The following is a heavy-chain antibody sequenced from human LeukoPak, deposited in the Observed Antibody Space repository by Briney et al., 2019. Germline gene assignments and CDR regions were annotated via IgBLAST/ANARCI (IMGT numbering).Heavy chain of an antibody. D-gene: IGHD1-26*01. CDR2: INHSGST. CDR3: ARGVGVRLRMDV. CDR1: GGSFSGYY. V-gene: IGHV4-34*01. J-gene: IGHJ6*02. Sequence: SETLSLTCAVYGGSFSGYYWSWIRQPPGKGLEWIGEINHSGSTNYNPSLKSRVTISVDTSKNQFSLKLSSVTAADTAVYYCARGVGVRLRMDVWGQGTKVTVSS.